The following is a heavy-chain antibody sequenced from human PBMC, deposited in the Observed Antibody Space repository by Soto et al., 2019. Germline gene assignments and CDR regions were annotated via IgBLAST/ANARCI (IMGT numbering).Heavy chain of an antibody. J-gene: IGHJ4*02. CDR1: GGTFGIYA. CDR2: IIPIFGTA. CDR3: TTAFMY. Sequence: SVKVSCKASGGTFGIYAISWVLQSPVQGLEWMGGIIPIFGTANYAQKFQGRVTITADKSTSTAYMELSSLKTEDTAVYYCTTAFMYWGQGTLVTVSS. D-gene: IGHD3-16*01. V-gene: IGHV1-69*06.